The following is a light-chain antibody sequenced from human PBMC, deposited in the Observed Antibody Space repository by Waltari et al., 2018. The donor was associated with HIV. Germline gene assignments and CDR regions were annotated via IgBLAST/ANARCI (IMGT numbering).Light chain of an antibody. Sequence: QSAMTQPASVSGSPGQSHTISCTGTSNDVGGYNYVSWYQQHPGKFPKLMINDVSNRPSGVSYRFSGSKSGNTASLTISGLQAEDEADYYCSSYTSSTYVVFGGGTKLTVL. CDR3: SSYTSSTYVV. V-gene: IGLV2-14*03. CDR1: SNDVGGYNY. J-gene: IGLJ2*01. CDR2: DVS.